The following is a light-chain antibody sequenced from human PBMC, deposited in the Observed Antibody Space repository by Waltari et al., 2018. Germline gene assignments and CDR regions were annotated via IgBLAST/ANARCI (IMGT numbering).Light chain of an antibody. Sequence: DIQMTQSPATLSASVGDRVIMSCRASQTVDSWLAWYQQKPGHAPKLLIYKASSLESGVPSRFSGSGSGTEFTLTISSLQPDDFAAYYCQQYISYPLTFGQGTKVEIK. CDR1: QTVDSW. CDR3: QQYISYPLT. V-gene: IGKV1-5*03. CDR2: KAS. J-gene: IGKJ1*01.